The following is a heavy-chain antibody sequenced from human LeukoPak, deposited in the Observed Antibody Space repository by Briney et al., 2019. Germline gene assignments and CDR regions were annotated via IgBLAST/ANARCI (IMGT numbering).Heavy chain of an antibody. CDR2: ISGSGGST. CDR1: GFTFSSYA. D-gene: IGHD3-16*01. CDR3: AKDLGGLPFDY. V-gene: IGHV3-23*01. J-gene: IGHJ4*02. Sequence: PGASLRLSCAASGFTFSSYAMSWVRQAPGKGPEWVSGISGSGGSTYYEDSVKGRFTISRDNSKNTLYLQMNSLRAEDTAVYYCAKDLGGLPFDYWGQGTLVTVSS.